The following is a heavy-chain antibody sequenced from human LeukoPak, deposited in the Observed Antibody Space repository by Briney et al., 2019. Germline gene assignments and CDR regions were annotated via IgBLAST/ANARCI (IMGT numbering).Heavy chain of an antibody. CDR1: GGSISSDDYY. CDR3: ARVRQGTFDY. CDR2: IYYSGST. D-gene: IGHD1-1*01. V-gene: IGHV4-31*03. Sequence: SQTLSLTCTVSGGSISSDDYYWTWIRQHPGKVLEWIGYIYYSGSTYYNPSLKSRVTISVDTYKNQFSLRLSSVTIADTAVYYCARVRQGTFDYWGQGTLVTVSS. J-gene: IGHJ4*02.